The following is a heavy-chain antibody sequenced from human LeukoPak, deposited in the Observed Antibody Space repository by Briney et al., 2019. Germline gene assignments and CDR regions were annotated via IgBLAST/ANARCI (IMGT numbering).Heavy chain of an antibody. CDR1: GFTFTSSA. Sequence: ASVKVSCKASGFTFTSSAVQWVRQARGQRLEWIGWIVVGSGNTNYAQKFQERVTITRDMSTSTAYMELSSLRSEDTAVYYCAADPPTGGDYNYYYGMDVWGKGTTVTVCS. CDR3: AADPPTGGDYNYYYGMDV. V-gene: IGHV1-58*01. J-gene: IGHJ6*04. CDR2: IVVGSGNT. D-gene: IGHD2-21*02.